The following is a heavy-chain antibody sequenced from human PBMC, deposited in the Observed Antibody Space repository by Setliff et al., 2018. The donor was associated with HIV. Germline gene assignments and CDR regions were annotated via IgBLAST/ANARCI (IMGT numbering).Heavy chain of an antibody. V-gene: IGHV4-61*09. Sequence: SETLSLTCSVSSGSISSGSYFWSWIRQPAGKGPEWIGHIYTSGSTNYNPSVKGRFTISRDKSKSTLYLQMNSLRAEDTAVYYCAKPIVVDGDYFDYWGQGTLVTVSS. D-gene: IGHD3-22*01. CDR2: IYTSGST. CDR3: AKPIVVDGDYFDY. J-gene: IGHJ4*02. CDR1: SGSISSGSYF.